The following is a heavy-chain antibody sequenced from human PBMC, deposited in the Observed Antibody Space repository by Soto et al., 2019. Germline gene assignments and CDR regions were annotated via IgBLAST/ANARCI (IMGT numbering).Heavy chain of an antibody. D-gene: IGHD6-19*01. CDR1: GFTFSSYE. V-gene: IGHV3-48*03. Sequence: PGGSLRLSCGASGFTFSSYEMNWVRQAPGKGLEWVSYISSSGSTIYYADSVKGRFTISRDNAKNSLYLQMNSLRAEDTAVYYCARDRVGSGWYDYYYYGMDVWGQGTTVTVSS. J-gene: IGHJ6*02. CDR3: ARDRVGSGWYDYYYYGMDV. CDR2: ISSSGSTI.